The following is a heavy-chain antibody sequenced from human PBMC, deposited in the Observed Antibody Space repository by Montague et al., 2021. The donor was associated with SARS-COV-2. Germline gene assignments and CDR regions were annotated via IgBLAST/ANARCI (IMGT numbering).Heavy chain of an antibody. CDR2: IYSSGST. Sequence: SLSLSCAASGFTVSSNYMSWVRQAPGKGLEWVSVIYSSGSTFYADSVRGRFTISRDNSNNTLYLQMNSLRAEDTAVYYCAKEAVYSSSWEYFDYWGQGTLVTVSS. V-gene: IGHV3-53*01. J-gene: IGHJ4*02. D-gene: IGHD6-13*01. CDR3: AKEAVYSSSWEYFDY. CDR1: GFTVSSNY.